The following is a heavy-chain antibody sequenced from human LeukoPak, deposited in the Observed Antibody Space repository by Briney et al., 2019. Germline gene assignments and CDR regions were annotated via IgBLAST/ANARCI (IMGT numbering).Heavy chain of an antibody. V-gene: IGHV3-30*04. CDR3: ARCGMVGYYYCYMDV. D-gene: IGHD1-26*01. J-gene: IGHJ6*03. CDR1: GFTFSSYA. Sequence: GGSLRLSCAASGFTFSSYAMHWVRQAPGKGLEWVAVISYDGSNKYYADSVKGRFTISRDNSKNTLYLQMNSLRAGDTAVYYCARCGMVGYYYCYMDVWGKGTTVTVSS. CDR2: ISYDGSNK.